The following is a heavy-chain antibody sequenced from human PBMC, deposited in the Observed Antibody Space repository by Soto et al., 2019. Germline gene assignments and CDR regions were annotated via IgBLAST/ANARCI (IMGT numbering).Heavy chain of an antibody. Sequence: QVQLVQSGAEVKKPGSSVKVSCKASGGTFSSYAISWVRQAPGQGLEWMGGIIPISDTTNYAQKFQGRVTITADESTSTAYMELSSLRSEDTAVYYCARSHGSSTSLEIYYYYYYGMDVWGRGTTVTVSS. CDR3: ARSHGSSTSLEIYYYYYYGMDV. CDR2: IIPISDTT. D-gene: IGHD2-2*01. CDR1: GGTFSSYA. J-gene: IGHJ6*02. V-gene: IGHV1-69*01.